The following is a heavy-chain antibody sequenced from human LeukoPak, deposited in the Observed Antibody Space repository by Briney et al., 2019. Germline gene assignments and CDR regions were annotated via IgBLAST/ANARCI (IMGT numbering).Heavy chain of an antibody. D-gene: IGHD3-22*01. CDR2: ISAYNGNT. Sequence: GVLVEVSCKTSGYTFSSYGISWVRQAPGQGLEWMGWISAYNGNTKYAQKVQGRVTLTTETSTSTAYMELRSLRSDDTAVYYCARDRQLGSSGYYAAYWGQGTLVTVSS. CDR1: GYTFSSYG. CDR3: ARDRQLGSSGYYAAY. V-gene: IGHV1-18*01. J-gene: IGHJ4*02.